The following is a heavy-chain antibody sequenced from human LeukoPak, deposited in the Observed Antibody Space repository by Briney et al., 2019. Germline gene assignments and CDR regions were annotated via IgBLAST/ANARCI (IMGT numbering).Heavy chain of an antibody. D-gene: IGHD3-22*01. CDR2: ISGSGGNT. CDR1: GFTFSIYA. CDR3: AGDRRYDSSGYFQH. Sequence: LPGGPLRLSCAASGFTFSIYAMSWVRQAPGKGLEWVSAISGSGGNTYYADSVRGRFTISRDNSKNTLDLQMNSLRAEDTAMYYCAGDRRYDSSGYFQHWGQGTLVAVSS. V-gene: IGHV3-23*01. J-gene: IGHJ1*01.